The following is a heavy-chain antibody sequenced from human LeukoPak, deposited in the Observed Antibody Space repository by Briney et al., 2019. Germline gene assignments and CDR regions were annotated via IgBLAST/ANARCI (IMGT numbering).Heavy chain of an antibody. CDR1: GGSISSSSYY. J-gene: IGHJ5*02. CDR3: ATSSYDSSGYYYDLP. Sequence: SETLSLTCTVSGGSISSSSYYWGWIRQPPGKGLEWIGSIYYSGSTYYNPSLKSRVTISVDTSKNQLSLKLSSVTAADTAVYYCATSSYDSSGYYYDLPWGQGTLVTVSS. D-gene: IGHD3-22*01. CDR2: IYYSGST. V-gene: IGHV4-39*07.